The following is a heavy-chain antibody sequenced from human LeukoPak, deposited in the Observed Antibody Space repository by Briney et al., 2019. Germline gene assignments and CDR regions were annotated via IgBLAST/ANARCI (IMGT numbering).Heavy chain of an antibody. CDR1: GFTFSSYE. CDR2: ISSSGSTI. V-gene: IGHV3-48*03. CDR3: ARDVYGDYSRVDY. J-gene: IGHJ4*02. Sequence: GGSLRLSCAASGFTFSSYEMNWVRQAPGKGLEWVSYISSSGSTIYYADSVKGRFTISRDNAKNSLYLQVNSLRAEDTAVYYCARDVYGDYSRVDYWGQGTLVTVST. D-gene: IGHD4-17*01.